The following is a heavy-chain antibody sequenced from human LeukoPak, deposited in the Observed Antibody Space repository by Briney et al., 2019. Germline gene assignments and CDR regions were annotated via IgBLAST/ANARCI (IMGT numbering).Heavy chain of an antibody. CDR2: INSGGTTT. D-gene: IGHD2-8*01. CDR1: GFTFSSYW. Sequence: GGSLRLSCAASGFTFSSYWMHWVRQAPGKGLVWVSRINSGGTTTSYADSVEGLFTFSRDNNKTTLYLKMNILRVEDTAVCYCGRYPYFTNGVCSPNRDAFDIWGQGTMVTVSS. V-gene: IGHV3-74*01. CDR3: GRYPYFTNGVCSPNRDAFDI. J-gene: IGHJ3*02.